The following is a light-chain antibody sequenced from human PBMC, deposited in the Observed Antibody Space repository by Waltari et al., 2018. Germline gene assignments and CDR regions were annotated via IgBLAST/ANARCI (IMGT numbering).Light chain of an antibody. V-gene: IGKV1-33*01. CDR3: QQYLNQLT. Sequence: DMQMTQSPSSLYASVGHRVTITCQGSQDISKYLNWYQQKPGKSPKLLIYDASNFETGVPSRFSGVGSGTDFTFTISSLQPEDIATCYCQQYLNQLTFGGGTKGEI. CDR1: QDISKY. J-gene: IGKJ4*01. CDR2: DAS.